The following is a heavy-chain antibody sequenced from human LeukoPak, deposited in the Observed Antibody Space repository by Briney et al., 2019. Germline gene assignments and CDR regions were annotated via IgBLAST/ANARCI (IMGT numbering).Heavy chain of an antibody. Sequence: GASVTVSCTASGYTFTTYGISWVRQAPGQGLEWMGWISPYNGDTNYAQKLQGRVTMTTDTSTSTAYMELRSLRAVDTAVYVCARGPSFSNSLYYYYYYMDVWAKGTAVTVSS. CDR1: GYTFTTYG. V-gene: IGHV1-18*01. CDR3: ARGPSFSNSLYYYYYYMDV. J-gene: IGHJ6*03. D-gene: IGHD4-11*01. CDR2: ISPYNGDT.